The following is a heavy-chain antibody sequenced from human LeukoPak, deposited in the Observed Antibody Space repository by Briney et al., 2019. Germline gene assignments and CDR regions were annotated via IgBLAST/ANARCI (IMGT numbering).Heavy chain of an antibody. V-gene: IGHV3-23*01. D-gene: IGHD3-10*01. CDR3: AKYPSDLSKGVGGPFDY. CDR1: GFTFSSYA. Sequence: GGPLRLSCAASGFTFSSYAMSWVRQAPGKGLEWVSAISGSGGSTYYADSVKGRFTISRDNSKNTPYLQMNSLRAEDTAVYYCAKYPSDLSKGVGGPFDYWGQGTLVTVSS. J-gene: IGHJ4*02. CDR2: ISGSGGST.